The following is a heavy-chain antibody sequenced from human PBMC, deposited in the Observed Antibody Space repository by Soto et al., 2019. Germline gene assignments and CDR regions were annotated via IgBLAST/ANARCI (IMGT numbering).Heavy chain of an antibody. CDR3: ARGRYFATTHRQWWYFDF. CDR1: GYTFITSG. J-gene: IGHJ2*01. CDR2: ISPANADK. V-gene: IGHV1-18*01. Sequence: QVELMQSGPEVKRPGTSVKVSCKASGYTFITSGINWVRQTPGQALEWVGWISPANADKKYAQKFKDRVTLTSETSTDTVYMELTNLRYDDTSVYFCARGRYFATTHRQWWYFDFWGRGTPVTVSS. D-gene: IGHD6-19*01.